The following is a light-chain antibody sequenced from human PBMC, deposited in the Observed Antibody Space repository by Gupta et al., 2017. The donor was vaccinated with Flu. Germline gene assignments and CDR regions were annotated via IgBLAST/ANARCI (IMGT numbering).Light chain of an antibody. J-gene: IGKJ1*01. CDR1: QSISSW. Sequence: DIQMTQSPSTLSASVGDRVTITCRASQSISSWLAWYQQKPGKAPKLLIYKASSLESGVPSRFSGSGPGTEFTLTISSLQPDDFATYYCQQYNSYPGTFGQGTKVEIK. CDR3: QQYNSYPGT. CDR2: KAS. V-gene: IGKV1-5*03.